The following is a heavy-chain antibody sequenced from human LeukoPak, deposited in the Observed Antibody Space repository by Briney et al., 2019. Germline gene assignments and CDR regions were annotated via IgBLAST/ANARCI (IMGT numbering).Heavy chain of an antibody. Sequence: GGSLSLSCAASGFTFSSYEMNWVRQAPGKGLEWVSYISSSGSTIYYADSVKGRFTISRDNAKNSLYLQMNSLRAEDTAEYYCARDVGGYDSDYWGQGTLVTVSS. CDR2: ISSSGSTI. V-gene: IGHV3-48*03. CDR3: ARDVGGYDSDY. D-gene: IGHD5-12*01. CDR1: GFTFSSYE. J-gene: IGHJ4*02.